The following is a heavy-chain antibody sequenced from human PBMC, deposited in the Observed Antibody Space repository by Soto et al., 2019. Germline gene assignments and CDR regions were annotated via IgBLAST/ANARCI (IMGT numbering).Heavy chain of an antibody. Sequence: EVQLVESGGDLVQPGGSLRVSCTASGFDFSRYEMNWVRQAPGKGLEWVSYISSSGNKVNYADSVKGRFTISRDNAKNSLFLHMNSLRGEDTAVYYCVRGGTTVATIGDHWGQGTLVTVSS. CDR1: GFDFSRYE. V-gene: IGHV3-48*03. J-gene: IGHJ4*02. D-gene: IGHD4-17*01. CDR3: VRGGTTVATIGDH. CDR2: ISSSGNKV.